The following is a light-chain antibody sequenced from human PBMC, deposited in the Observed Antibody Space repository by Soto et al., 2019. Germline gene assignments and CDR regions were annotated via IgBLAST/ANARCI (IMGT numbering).Light chain of an antibody. CDR2: EAS. V-gene: IGKV1-5*03. J-gene: IGKJ4*01. Sequence: IQMTQSPSSLSASLGDRVTITCRASQSISSNLNWYQQKPGKAPKLLIYEASSLQSGVPSRLSGSGSGTEFTLTITSLQPDDFATYYCQQYNNFLTFGGGTKVDIK. CDR3: QQYNNFLT. CDR1: QSISSN.